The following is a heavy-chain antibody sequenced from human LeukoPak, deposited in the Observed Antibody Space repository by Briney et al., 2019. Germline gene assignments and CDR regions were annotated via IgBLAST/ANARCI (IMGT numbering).Heavy chain of an antibody. CDR3: AKSRRDGYNYGMDV. CDR1: GFTFSSYG. CDR2: ISYDGSNK. V-gene: IGHV3-30*18. D-gene: IGHD5-24*01. J-gene: IGHJ6*02. Sequence: GGSLRLSCAASGFTFSSYGMHWVRQAPGKGLEWVAVISYDGSNKYYADSVKGRFTLSRDNSKNTLYLQMNSLRAEDTAVYYCAKSRRDGYNYGMDVWGQGTTVTVSS.